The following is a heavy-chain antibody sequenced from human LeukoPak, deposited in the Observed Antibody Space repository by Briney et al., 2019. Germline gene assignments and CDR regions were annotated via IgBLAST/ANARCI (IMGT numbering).Heavy chain of an antibody. CDR2: ISYDGSNK. CDR1: GFTFSSYG. D-gene: IGHD2-2*01. CDR3: AKELLGYCSSTSCYG. J-gene: IGHJ4*02. V-gene: IGHV3-30*18. Sequence: GGSLRLSCAASGFTFSSYGMHWVRQAPGRGLEWVAVISYDGSNKYYADSVKGRFTISRDNSKNTLYLQMNSLRAEDTAVYYCAKELLGYCSSTSCYGWGQGTLVTVSS.